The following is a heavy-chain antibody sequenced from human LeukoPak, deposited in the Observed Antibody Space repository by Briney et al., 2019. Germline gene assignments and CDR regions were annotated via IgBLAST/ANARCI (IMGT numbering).Heavy chain of an antibody. CDR1: GFTFSSYS. CDR3: ARDLGGAREWYYYYYMDV. Sequence: PGGSLRLSCAASGFTFSSYSMNWVCQAPGKGLEWVSYISSSSSTIYYADSVKGRFTISRDNAKNSLYLQMNSLRAEDTAVYYCARDLGGAREWYYYYYMDVWGKGTTVTVSS. CDR2: ISSSSSTI. J-gene: IGHJ6*03. V-gene: IGHV3-48*01. D-gene: IGHD1-26*01.